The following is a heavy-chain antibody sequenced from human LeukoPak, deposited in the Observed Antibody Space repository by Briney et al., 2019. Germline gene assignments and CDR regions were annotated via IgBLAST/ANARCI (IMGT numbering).Heavy chain of an antibody. CDR2: ISWNSGSI. CDR3: AKDIGRKPRRAFDI. D-gene: IGHD2-15*01. CDR1: GFTCDDYA. J-gene: IGHJ3*02. Sequence: GGSLRLSCAASGFTCDDYAMHWVRQAPGKGLEWVSGISWNSGSIGYADSVKGRFTISRDNAKNSLYLQMNSLRAEDMALYYCAKDIGRKPRRAFDIWGQGTMVTVSS. V-gene: IGHV3-9*03.